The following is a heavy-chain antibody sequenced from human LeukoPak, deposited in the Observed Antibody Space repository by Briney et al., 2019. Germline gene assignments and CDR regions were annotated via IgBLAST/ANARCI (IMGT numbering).Heavy chain of an antibody. J-gene: IGHJ4*02. D-gene: IGHD3-22*01. CDR3: AGTYYYDSSGAYPFDY. CDR2: IWYDGSNK. Sequence: PGGYLRLSCAASGFTFSSYGMHWVRQAPGKGLEWVAVIWYDGSNKYYADSVKGRFTISRDNSKNTLYLQMNSLRAEDTAVYYCAGTYYYDSSGAYPFDYWGQGTLVTVSS. CDR1: GFTFSSYG. V-gene: IGHV3-33*01.